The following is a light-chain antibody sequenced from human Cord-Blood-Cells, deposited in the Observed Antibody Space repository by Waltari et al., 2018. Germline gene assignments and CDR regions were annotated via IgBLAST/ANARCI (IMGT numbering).Light chain of an antibody. Sequence: QSALTQPASVSGSPGQSLTLSWTGTSSDVGGYTYVSWYHQHPGKAPKLMIHDVSNRPSGVSNRFSGSKSGNTASLTISGLQAEDEADYYCSSYTSSSTYVFGTGTKVTVL. CDR2: DVS. J-gene: IGLJ1*01. V-gene: IGLV2-14*01. CDR1: SSDVGGYTY. CDR3: SSYTSSSTYV.